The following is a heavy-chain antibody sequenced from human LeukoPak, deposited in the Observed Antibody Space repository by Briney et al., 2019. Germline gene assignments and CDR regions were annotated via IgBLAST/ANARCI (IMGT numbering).Heavy chain of an antibody. D-gene: IGHD6-6*01. CDR1: GYTFTGYY. V-gene: IGHV1-2*06. J-gene: IGHJ5*02. CDR3: ARDPAARLGSKNWFDP. CDR2: INPSSGGT. Sequence: GASVKVSCKASGYTFTGYYMHWVRQAPGQGLEWMGRINPSSGGTNYAQKFQGRVTMTRDTSISTACMELSRLRSDDTAVYYCARDPAARLGSKNWFDPWGQGTLVTVSS.